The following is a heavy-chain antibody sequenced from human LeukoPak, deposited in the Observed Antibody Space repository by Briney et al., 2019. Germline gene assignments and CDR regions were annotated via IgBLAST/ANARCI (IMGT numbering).Heavy chain of an antibody. J-gene: IGHJ4*02. D-gene: IGHD6-19*01. CDR3: ARDSGWYRFDY. CDR2: ISKSGST. Sequence: PSETLSLTCGVSGGSISSFYWSWIRQPPGKGLEWIGYISKSGSTNYNPSLKSRVTISEDTSKNQLSLKLSSVTAADTVVYYCARDSGWYRFDYWGQGTLVTVSS. CDR1: GGSISSFY. V-gene: IGHV4-59*01.